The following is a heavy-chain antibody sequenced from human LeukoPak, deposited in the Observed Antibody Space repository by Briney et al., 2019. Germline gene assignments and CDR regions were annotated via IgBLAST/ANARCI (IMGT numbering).Heavy chain of an antibody. CDR1: GGSISSSSYY. CDR3: AREKGYMVRGKLGY. D-gene: IGHD3-10*01. Sequence: PSETLSLTCTVSGGSISSSSYYWGWIRQPPGKGLEWIGRIYYSGSTYYNPSLKSRVTISVDTSKNQFSLKLSAVTAADTAVYYCAREKGYMVRGKLGYWGQGTLVTVSS. J-gene: IGHJ4*02. V-gene: IGHV4-39*07. CDR2: IYYSGST.